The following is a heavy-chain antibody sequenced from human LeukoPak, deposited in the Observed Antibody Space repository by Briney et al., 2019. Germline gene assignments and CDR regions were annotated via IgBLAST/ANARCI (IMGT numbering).Heavy chain of an antibody. CDR3: AKDTGSGFIAAPGNSGVDY. D-gene: IGHD6-13*01. J-gene: IGHJ4*02. CDR2: ISWNSGSI. V-gene: IGHV3-9*01. Sequence: GGSLRLSCAASGFTFDDYAMHWVRQAPGKGLEWVSGISWNSGSIGYADSVKGRFTISRDNAKNSLYLQMNSLRAEGTALYYCAKDTGSGFIAAPGNSGVDYWGQGTLVTVSS. CDR1: GFTFDDYA.